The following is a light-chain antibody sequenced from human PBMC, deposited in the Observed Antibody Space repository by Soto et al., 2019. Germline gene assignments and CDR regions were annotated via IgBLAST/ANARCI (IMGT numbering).Light chain of an antibody. CDR1: SSDVGSYNL. V-gene: IGLV2-14*02. CDR3: SSYTSSSTRV. J-gene: IGLJ1*01. Sequence: QSALTQPASVSGSPGQSITISCTGTSSDVGSYNLVSWYQQHPGKAPKLXXXXXXXRHSGVSNRFSGSKSGNTASLTISGLQAEDEADYYCSSYTSSSTRVFGTGTKVTVL. CDR2: XXX.